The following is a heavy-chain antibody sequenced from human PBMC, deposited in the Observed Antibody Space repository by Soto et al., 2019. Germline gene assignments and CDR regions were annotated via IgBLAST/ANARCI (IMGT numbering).Heavy chain of an antibody. CDR1: GFTFSSRG. J-gene: IGHJ6*03. D-gene: IGHD6-19*01. V-gene: IGHV3-48*01. CDR2: ISTSSTTV. Sequence: GGSLRLSCAASGFTFSSRGMNWVRQTPGKGLEWISYISTSSTTVYFADSVKGRFTISRDNANNSLYLQMNSLRAEDTAVYYCAREPGYSSDSYYRDVWGKGTTVTVSS. CDR3: AREPGYSSDSYYRDV.